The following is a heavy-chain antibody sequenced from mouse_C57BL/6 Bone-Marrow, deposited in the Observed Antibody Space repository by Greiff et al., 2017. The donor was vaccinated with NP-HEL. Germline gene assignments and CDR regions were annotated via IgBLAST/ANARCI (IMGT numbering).Heavy chain of an antibody. CDR2: IYPGDGDT. V-gene: IGHV1-80*01. J-gene: IGHJ2*01. D-gene: IGHD4-1*01. CDR1: GYAFSSYW. CDR3: AKDWNYLDY. Sequence: QVQLQQSGAELVKPGASVKISCKASGYAFSSYWMHWVKQRPGQGLEWIGQIYPGDGDTNYNGKFKGKATLTADKSSSTAYMQLRSLTSEDSAVYFCAKDWNYLDYWGQGTTLTVSS.